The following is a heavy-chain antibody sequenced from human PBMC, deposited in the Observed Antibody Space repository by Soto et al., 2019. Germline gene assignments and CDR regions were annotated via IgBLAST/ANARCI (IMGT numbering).Heavy chain of an antibody. V-gene: IGHV3-74*01. Sequence: EVPLVESGGGLVQPGGSLRLSCAASGFSFSSYGMHWVRQASGKGLVWVSRIKNDGTGTSYADSVMGRFSISRDNAKNTLYLQMNSLRAEDTAVYYCARGGSGCFDYWGQGILVTVSS. J-gene: IGHJ4*02. CDR3: ARGGSGCFDY. D-gene: IGHD6-19*01. CDR1: GFSFSSYG. CDR2: IKNDGTGT.